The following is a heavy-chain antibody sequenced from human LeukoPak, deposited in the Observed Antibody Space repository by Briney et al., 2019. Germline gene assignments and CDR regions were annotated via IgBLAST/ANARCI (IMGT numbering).Heavy chain of an antibody. V-gene: IGHV4-59*01. Sequence: SETLSLTCTVSGGSISSYYWSWIRQPPGKGLEWIGYISYSGTTHYNPSLKSRDPISVDTSKNQFSLNLSSVTAADTAVYYCARGRSLDYWGQGTLVTVSS. CDR1: GGSISSYY. CDR2: ISYSGTT. J-gene: IGHJ4*02. CDR3: ARGRSLDY.